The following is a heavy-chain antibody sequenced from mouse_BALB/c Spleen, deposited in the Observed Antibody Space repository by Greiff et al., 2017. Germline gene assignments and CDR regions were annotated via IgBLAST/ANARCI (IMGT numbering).Heavy chain of an antibody. CDR3: AREGYGG. V-gene: IGHV5-4*02. Sequence: EVHLVESGGGLVKPGGSLKLSCAASGFTFSDYYMYWVRQTPEKRLEWVATISDGGSYTYYPDSVKGRFTISRDNAKNNLYLQMSSLKSEDTAMYYCAREGYGGWGQGTLVTVSA. D-gene: IGHD2-14*01. CDR2: ISDGGSYT. J-gene: IGHJ3*02. CDR1: GFTFSDYY.